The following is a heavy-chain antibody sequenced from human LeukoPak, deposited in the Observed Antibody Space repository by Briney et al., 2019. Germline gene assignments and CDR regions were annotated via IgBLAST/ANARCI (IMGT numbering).Heavy chain of an antibody. V-gene: IGHV4-39*01. J-gene: IGHJ5*02. CDR3: ARQQSDTSLFDP. CDR2: IFYSGSA. D-gene: IGHD2-21*02. Sequence: SETLSLTCIVSGDSISSTSYYWAWICQPPGKGLGWIGMIFYSGSAYYTPSLRGRVTLSVDTSRNQFSLNLISVTAADTGVYFCARQQSDTSLFDPWGQGTLVTVSS. CDR1: GDSISSTSYY.